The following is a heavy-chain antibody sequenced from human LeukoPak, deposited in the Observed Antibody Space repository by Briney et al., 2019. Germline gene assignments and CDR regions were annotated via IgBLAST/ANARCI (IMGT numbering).Heavy chain of an antibody. D-gene: IGHD3-10*01. CDR3: ARSSHYYYGSGPLHAYYFDH. CDR1: GCRFTSYW. V-gene: IGHV5-51*01. CDR2: IYHGDSDT. Sequence: GGALEISFQGSGCRFTSYWIGWVRPKPGKGVGWMGIIYHGDSDTRNSPSLQGQVIIPVDKSISTAYLQWSSLKASDTAMYYCARSSHYYYGSGPLHAYYFDHWGQGTLVTVSS. J-gene: IGHJ4*02.